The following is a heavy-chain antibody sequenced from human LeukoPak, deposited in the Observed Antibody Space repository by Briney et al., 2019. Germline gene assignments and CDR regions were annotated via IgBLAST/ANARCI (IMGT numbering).Heavy chain of an antibody. CDR1: GFTFGTYA. CDR3: ARGRPHGNDY. D-gene: IGHD4-23*01. Sequence: SGGSLRLSCAASGFTFGTYAMNWVRQAPGKGLVWVSRIASDGSSTTYADSVKGRFSISRDNAKNTLYLQVNSLRVEDTAVYYCARGRPHGNDYWGQGTLVTVSS. V-gene: IGHV3-74*01. J-gene: IGHJ4*02. CDR2: IASDGSST.